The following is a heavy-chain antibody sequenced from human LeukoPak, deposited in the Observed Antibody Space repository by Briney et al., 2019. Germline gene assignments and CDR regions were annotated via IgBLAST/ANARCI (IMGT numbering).Heavy chain of an antibody. D-gene: IGHD6-13*01. CDR3: ASVAAAGTFYFDY. Sequence: GGSLRLSCEASGFSFTSYAMSWVRQAPGKGLEWVSAISGSGGSTYYADSVKGRFTISRDNSKNTLYLQMNSLRAEDTAVYYCASVAAAGTFYFDYWGQGTLVTVSS. J-gene: IGHJ4*02. V-gene: IGHV3-23*01. CDR1: GFSFTSYA. CDR2: ISGSGGST.